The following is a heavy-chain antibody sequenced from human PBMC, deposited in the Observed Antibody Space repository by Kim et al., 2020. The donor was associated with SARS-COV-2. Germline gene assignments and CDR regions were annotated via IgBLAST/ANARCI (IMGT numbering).Heavy chain of an antibody. V-gene: IGHV4-4*02. CDR3: AREPYGSGSYSGLDY. D-gene: IGHD3-10*01. J-gene: IGHJ4*02. Sequence: PSLKSRVTISVDKSKNQFSRKLSSVTAADTAVYYCAREPYGSGSYSGLDYWGQGTLVTVSS.